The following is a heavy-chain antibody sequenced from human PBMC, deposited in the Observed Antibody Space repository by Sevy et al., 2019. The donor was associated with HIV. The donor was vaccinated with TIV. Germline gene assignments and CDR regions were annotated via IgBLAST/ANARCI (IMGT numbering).Heavy chain of an antibody. D-gene: IGHD2-2*01. CDR1: GFTFSSYG. CDR3: ARDGTRYCSSTSCPGDYYYGMDV. J-gene: IGHJ6*02. V-gene: IGHV3-33*01. CDR2: IWYDGSNK. Sequence: GGSLRLSCAASGFTFSSYGMHWVRQAPGKGLEWVAVIWYDGSNKYYADSVKGRFTISRDNSKNTLDLQMNSLRAEDSAGYYCARDGTRYCSSTSCPGDYYYGMDVWGQGTTVTVSS.